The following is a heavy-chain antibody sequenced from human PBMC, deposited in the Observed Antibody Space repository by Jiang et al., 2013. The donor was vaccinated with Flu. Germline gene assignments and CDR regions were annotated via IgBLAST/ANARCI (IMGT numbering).Heavy chain of an antibody. CDR3: ARQPSTLYYFDY. Sequence: VQLVESGPGLVKPSETLSLTCTVSGGSISSSCWSWIRQPPGKGLEWIGYVYNSGSTNYNPSLKSRVTISVDTSKNQFSLKLSSVTAADTAVYYCARQPSTLYYFDYWGQGTLVTVSS. CDR1: GGSISSSC. V-gene: IGHV4-59*08. J-gene: IGHJ4*02. CDR2: VYNSGST.